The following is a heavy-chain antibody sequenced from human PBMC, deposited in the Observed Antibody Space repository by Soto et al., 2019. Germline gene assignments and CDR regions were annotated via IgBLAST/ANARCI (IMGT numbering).Heavy chain of an antibody. V-gene: IGHV3-11*06. CDR3: ARSLDYGDYVFDH. CDR1: GFTFSDYY. Sequence: GWSLRLSCSASGFTFSDYYMTWIRQAPGKGLEWISYITYSSYINYAASVKGRFTISRDNAKNSVYLQMNSLRAEDTAVYYCARSLDYGDYVFDHWGPGTLVTVSS. D-gene: IGHD4-17*01. J-gene: IGHJ4*02. CDR2: ITYSSYI.